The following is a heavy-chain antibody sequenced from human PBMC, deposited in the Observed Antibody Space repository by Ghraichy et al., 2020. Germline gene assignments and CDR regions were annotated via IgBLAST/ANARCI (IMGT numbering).Heavy chain of an antibody. V-gene: IGHV5-51*01. CDR2: IYPGDSDT. J-gene: IGHJ3*02. D-gene: IGHD4-17*01. Sequence: GESLNISCKGSGYSFTSYWNGWVRQMPGKGLEWMGIIYPGDSDTRYSPSFQGQVTISADKSISTAYLQWSSLKASDTAMYYCARPSNDYGDYADAFDIWGQGTMVTVSS. CDR3: ARPSNDYGDYADAFDI. CDR1: GYSFTSYW.